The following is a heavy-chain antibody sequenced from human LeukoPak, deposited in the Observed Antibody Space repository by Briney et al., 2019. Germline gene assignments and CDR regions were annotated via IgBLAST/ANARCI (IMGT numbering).Heavy chain of an antibody. CDR1: GGSISSGGYY. Sequence: SETLSLTCTLSGGSISSGGYYWSWIRQHPGKGLEWIGYIYYSGSTYSNPSLKSPVTISVDTSKNQSSMKVSSVTAADTAVYYCERMDRSIFGVVIIDYWGQGTLVTVSS. D-gene: IGHD3-3*01. CDR2: IYYSGST. J-gene: IGHJ4*02. CDR3: ERMDRSIFGVVIIDY. V-gene: IGHV4-31*01.